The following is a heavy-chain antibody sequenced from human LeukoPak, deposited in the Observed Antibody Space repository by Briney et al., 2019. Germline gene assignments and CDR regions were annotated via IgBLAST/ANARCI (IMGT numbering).Heavy chain of an antibody. V-gene: IGHV1-69*13. Sequence: ASVKVSCKASGGTFSSYAISWVRQAPGQGLEWMGGIIPIFGTANYAQKFQGRVTITADESTSTAYMELSSLRSDDTAVYYCARRPYSSSWYGWFDPWGQGTLVTVSS. D-gene: IGHD6-13*01. CDR1: GGTFSSYA. CDR3: ARRPYSSSWYGWFDP. CDR2: IIPIFGTA. J-gene: IGHJ5*02.